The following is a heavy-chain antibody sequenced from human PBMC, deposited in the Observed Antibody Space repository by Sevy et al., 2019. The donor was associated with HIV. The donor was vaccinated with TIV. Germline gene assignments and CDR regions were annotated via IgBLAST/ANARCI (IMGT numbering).Heavy chain of an antibody. V-gene: IGHV4-39*01. CDR3: AGQPYYYDSSGYTYYFDY. J-gene: IGHJ4*02. D-gene: IGHD3-22*01. CDR2: IYYSGST. CDR1: GGSISSSSYY. Sequence: SETLSLTCTVSGGSISSSSYYWGWIRQPPGKGLEWIGSIYYSGSTYYNPSLKSRVTISVDTSKNQFSLKLSSVTAADTAVYYCAGQPYYYDSSGYTYYFDYWGQGTLVTVSS.